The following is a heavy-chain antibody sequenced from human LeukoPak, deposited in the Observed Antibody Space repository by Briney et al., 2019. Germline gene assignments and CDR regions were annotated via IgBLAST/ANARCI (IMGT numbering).Heavy chain of an antibody. V-gene: IGHV4-59*11. D-gene: IGHD1-1*01. CDR2: IYYSGST. CDR1: GGSISSHY. Sequence: SETLSLTCTASGGSISSHYWSWIRQPPGKGLEWIGYIYYSGSTNYNPSLKSRVTISVDTSKNQFSLKLSSVTAADTAVYYCARDPGPPYYYYMDVWGKGTTVTVSS. CDR3: ARDPGPPYYYYMDV. J-gene: IGHJ6*03.